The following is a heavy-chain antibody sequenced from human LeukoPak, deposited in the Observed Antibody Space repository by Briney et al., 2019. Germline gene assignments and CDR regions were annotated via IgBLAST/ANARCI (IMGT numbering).Heavy chain of an antibody. CDR2: TYYRSKWYN. Sequence: SQTLSLTCVISGDSVSSNSGVWNWIRQSPSRGLEWLGRTYYRSKWYNDYAVSVKSRITINPDTTKNQFSLQLTSVTPEDTAVYYCARGGFYYYGMDVWGQGTTVTVSS. V-gene: IGHV6-1*01. J-gene: IGHJ6*02. CDR1: GDSVSSNSGV. CDR3: ARGGFYYYGMDV.